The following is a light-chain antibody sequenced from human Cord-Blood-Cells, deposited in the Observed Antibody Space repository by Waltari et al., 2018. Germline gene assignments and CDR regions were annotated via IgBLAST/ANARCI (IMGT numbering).Light chain of an antibody. Sequence: QSALTQPPSASGSPGQSVTISCTGTSSDVGGYNYVSWYQQHPGKAPKLVIYEVSKRPSGVPERFSGSKSGNTASLTVSGLRAEDEADYYCSSYAGSNNVVFGGGTKLTVL. CDR2: EVS. CDR3: SSYAGSNNVV. CDR1: SSDVGGYNY. V-gene: IGLV2-8*01. J-gene: IGLJ2*01.